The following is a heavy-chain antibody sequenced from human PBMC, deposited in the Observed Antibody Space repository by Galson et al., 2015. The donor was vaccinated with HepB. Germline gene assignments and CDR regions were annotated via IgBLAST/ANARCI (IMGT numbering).Heavy chain of an antibody. Sequence: SLRLSCAASGFTFDDYAMHWVRQAPGKGLEWVSRISWNSGSIGYADSVKGRFTISRDNAKNSLYLQMNSLRAEDTALYYCAKDIRGSYSLGAFDIWGQGTMVTVSS. D-gene: IGHD1-26*01. CDR2: ISWNSGSI. CDR3: AKDIRGSYSLGAFDI. J-gene: IGHJ3*02. CDR1: GFTFDDYA. V-gene: IGHV3-9*01.